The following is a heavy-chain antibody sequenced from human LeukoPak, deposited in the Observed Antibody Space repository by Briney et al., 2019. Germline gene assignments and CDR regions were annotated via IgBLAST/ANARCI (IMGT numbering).Heavy chain of an antibody. V-gene: IGHV1-46*01. CDR2: INPSGGST. D-gene: IGHD4-11*01. J-gene: IGHJ5*02. Sequence: ASVKVSCKASGYTFTSYYMHWVRQAPGQGLEWMGIINPSGGSTSYAQKFQGRVTMTRDTSKNQFSLKLSSVTAADTAVYYCARMVESTVTIAFENWFDPWGQGTLVTVSS. CDR3: ARMVESTVTIAFENWFDP. CDR1: GYTFTSYY.